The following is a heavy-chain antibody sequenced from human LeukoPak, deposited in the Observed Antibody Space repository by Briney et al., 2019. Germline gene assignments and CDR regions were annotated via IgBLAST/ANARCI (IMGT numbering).Heavy chain of an antibody. Sequence: GGSLRLSCAASGFTFSSYSMNWVRQAPGKGLEWVSSISSSSSYIYYADSVKGRFTISRDNAKNSLYLQMNSLRAEDTAVYYCAKGYYDFWSGYYTAYYYYMDVWGKGTTVTVSS. D-gene: IGHD3-3*01. V-gene: IGHV3-21*01. J-gene: IGHJ6*03. CDR2: ISSSSSYI. CDR1: GFTFSSYS. CDR3: AKGYYDFWSGYYTAYYYYMDV.